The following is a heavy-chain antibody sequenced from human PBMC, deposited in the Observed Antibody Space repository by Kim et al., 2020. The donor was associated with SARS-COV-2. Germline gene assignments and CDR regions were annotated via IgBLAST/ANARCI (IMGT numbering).Heavy chain of an antibody. CDR3: ARDNSGSYKVPDY. J-gene: IGHJ4*02. Sequence: GGSLRLSCAASGFTFSSYAMHWVRQAPGKGLEWVAVISYDGSNKYYTDSVKGRFTISRDNSKNTLYLQMNSLRAEDTAVYYCARDNSGSYKVPDYWGQGT. V-gene: IGHV3-30-3*01. CDR2: ISYDGSNK. D-gene: IGHD1-26*01. CDR1: GFTFSSYA.